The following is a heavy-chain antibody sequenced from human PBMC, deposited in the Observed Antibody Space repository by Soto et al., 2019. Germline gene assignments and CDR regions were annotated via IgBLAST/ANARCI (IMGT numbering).Heavy chain of an antibody. CDR1: GGSISSSSYS. J-gene: IGHJ5*02. CDR2: IYYWGTH. CDR3: ARLSMVTMRGWFDP. D-gene: IGHD5-18*01. Sequence: TSETLSLTFTVSGGSISSSSYSWGWIRQPPGKGAGWVGGIYYWGTHYDTPSLKSRVTISVDTSKNQFSLKLSSVTAADTAVYYCARLSMVTMRGWFDPWGQGTLVTVSS. V-gene: IGHV4-39*01.